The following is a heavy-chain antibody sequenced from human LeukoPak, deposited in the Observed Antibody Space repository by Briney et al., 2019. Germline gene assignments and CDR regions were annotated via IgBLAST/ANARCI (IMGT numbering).Heavy chain of an antibody. Sequence: GRSLRLSCAASGFTFDDYAMHWFRQAPGKGLEWVSSISWNSGGIGYADSVKGRFTTSRDNAKNSLYLQMNSLRAEDMALYYCAKERSGSPIFSGFDYWGQGTLVTVSS. J-gene: IGHJ4*02. CDR3: AKERSGSPIFSGFDY. D-gene: IGHD3-10*01. CDR1: GFTFDDYA. CDR2: ISWNSGGI. V-gene: IGHV3-9*03.